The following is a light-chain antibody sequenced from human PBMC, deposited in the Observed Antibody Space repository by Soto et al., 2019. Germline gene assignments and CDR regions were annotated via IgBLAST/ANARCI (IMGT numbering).Light chain of an antibody. CDR1: QSVLYSSNNKNY. V-gene: IGKV4-1*01. CDR3: QQYYSTPRT. Sequence: DIVMTQSPDSLAVSLGERATINCKSSQSVLYSSNNKNYLAWYQQKPGQPPKLLIYWASTRESGVPDRFSGSESGTDFTLTISSLQAEDVAVYYCQQYYSTPRTFCQGTKVEIK. J-gene: IGKJ1*01. CDR2: WAS.